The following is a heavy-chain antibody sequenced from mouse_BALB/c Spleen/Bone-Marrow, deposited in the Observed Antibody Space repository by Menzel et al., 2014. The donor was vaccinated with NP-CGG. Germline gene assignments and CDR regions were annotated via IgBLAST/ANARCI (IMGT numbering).Heavy chain of an antibody. CDR1: GFDFSRYW. J-gene: IGHJ3*01. D-gene: IGHD1-1*01. Sequence: EVKLMESGGGLVQPGGSLKLSCAASGFDFSRYWMSWVRQAPGKWLEWIGEINPDSSTINYTPSRKDKFIISRDNAKNTLYLQMSKVRSEDTALYYCARLSYYGRFAYWGQGTLVTVSA. V-gene: IGHV4-1*02. CDR2: INPDSSTI. CDR3: ARLSYYGRFAY.